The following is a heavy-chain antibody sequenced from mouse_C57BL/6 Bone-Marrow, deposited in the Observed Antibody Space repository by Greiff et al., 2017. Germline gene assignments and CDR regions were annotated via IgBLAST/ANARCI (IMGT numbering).Heavy chain of an antibody. CDR3: TRKCYYYGSSFAY. CDR1: GYTFTDYD. CDR2: IDPETGGT. J-gene: IGHJ3*01. D-gene: IGHD1-1*01. V-gene: IGHV1-15*01. Sequence: QVQLQQSGAELVRPGASVTLSCKASGYTFTDYDMHWVKQTPVQGLEWIGAIDPETGGTAYNQKFKGKAILTVDKSSSTAYMELRSLTSEDSAVYYCTRKCYYYGSSFAYWCQGTLVTVSA.